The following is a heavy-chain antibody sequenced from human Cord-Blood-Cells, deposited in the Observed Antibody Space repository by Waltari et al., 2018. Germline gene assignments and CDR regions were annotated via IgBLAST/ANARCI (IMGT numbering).Heavy chain of an antibody. CDR2: INHSGST. CDR3: ARGLITMVQGVMSYYGMDV. D-gene: IGHD3-10*01. J-gene: IGHJ6*02. V-gene: IGHV4-34*01. Sequence: LEWIGEINHSGSTNYNPSLKSRVTISVDTSKNQFSLKLSSVTAADTAVYYCARGLITMVQGVMSYYGMDVWGQGTTVTVSS.